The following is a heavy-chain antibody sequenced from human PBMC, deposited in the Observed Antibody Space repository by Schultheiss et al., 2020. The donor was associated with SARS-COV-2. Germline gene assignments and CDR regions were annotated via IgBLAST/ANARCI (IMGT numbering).Heavy chain of an antibody. J-gene: IGHJ6*02. V-gene: IGHV4-61*01. CDR3: ARDMADYYYGMDV. D-gene: IGHD5-24*01. CDR2: IYYSGST. CDR1: GGSVSSGSDH. Sequence: SQTLSLTCTVSGGSVSSGSDHWSWIRQPPGKGLEWIGYIYYSGSTNYNPSLKSRVTISVDTSKNQVSLKVRSVTAADTAVYYCARDMADYYYGMDVWGQGTTVTVSS.